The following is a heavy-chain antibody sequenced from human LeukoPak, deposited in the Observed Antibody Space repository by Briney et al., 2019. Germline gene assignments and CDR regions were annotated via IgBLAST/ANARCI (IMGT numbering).Heavy chain of an antibody. V-gene: IGHV3-23*01. J-gene: IGHJ5*02. CDR3: AKGSGPNHFNWFNP. Sequence: GGSLRLSCAASGFTFTTYAMIWVRQAPAKGLEWVSGISSSGDYTYYADSVKGRFAISRDNSKNTLYLQMDSLRVEDTAVYYCAKGSGPNHFNWFNPWGQGALVSVSS. D-gene: IGHD3-3*01. CDR2: ISSSGDYT. CDR1: GFTFTTYA.